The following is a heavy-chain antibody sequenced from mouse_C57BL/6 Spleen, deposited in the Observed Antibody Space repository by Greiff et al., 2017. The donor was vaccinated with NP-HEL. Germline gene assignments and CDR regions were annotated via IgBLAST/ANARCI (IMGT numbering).Heavy chain of an antibody. CDR2: IDPETGGT. CDR1: GYTFTDYE. CDR3: TRGEWLLLAMDY. D-gene: IGHD2-3*01. J-gene: IGHJ4*01. V-gene: IGHV1-15*01. Sequence: QVQLQQSGAELVRPGASVTLSCKASGYTFTDYEMHWVKQTPVHGLEWIGAIDPETGGTAYNQKFKGKAILTADKSSSTAYMELRSLTSEDAAVYYCTRGEWLLLAMDYWGQGTSVTVSS.